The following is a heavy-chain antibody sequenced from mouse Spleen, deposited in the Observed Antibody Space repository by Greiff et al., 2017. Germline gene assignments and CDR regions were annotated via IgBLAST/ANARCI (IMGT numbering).Heavy chain of an antibody. V-gene: IGHV2-5*01. CDR1: GFSLTSYG. CDR3: AKSYDYDRAWFAY. Sequence: VQLQQSGPGLVQPSQSLSITCTVSGFSLTSYGVHWVRQSPGKGLEWLGVIWRGGSTDYNAAFMSRLSITKDNSKSQVFFKMNSLQADDTAIYYCAKSYDYDRAWFAYWGQGTLVTVSA. D-gene: IGHD2-4*01. CDR2: IWRGGST. J-gene: IGHJ3*01.